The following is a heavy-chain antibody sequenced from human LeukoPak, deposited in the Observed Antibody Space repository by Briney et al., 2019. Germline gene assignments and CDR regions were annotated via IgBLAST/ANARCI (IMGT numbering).Heavy chain of an antibody. CDR3: AVDCTNGVCYTDY. CDR2: IYYSGST. J-gene: IGHJ4*02. CDR1: GGSISSSYYY. D-gene: IGHD2-8*01. V-gene: IGHV4-39*01. Sequence: SETLSLTCTVSGGSISSSYYYWGWIRQPPGKGLEWIGSIYYSGSTYYNPSLKSRVTISVDTSKNQFSLKLSSVTAADTAVYYCAVDCTNGVCYTDYWGQGTLVTVSS.